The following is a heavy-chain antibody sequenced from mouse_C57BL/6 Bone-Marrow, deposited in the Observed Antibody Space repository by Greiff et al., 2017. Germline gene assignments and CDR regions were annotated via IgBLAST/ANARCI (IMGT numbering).Heavy chain of an antibody. CDR2: ISSGSSTI. CDR3: ARGFAY. J-gene: IGHJ3*01. CDR1: GFTFSEYG. Sequence: EVQRVESGGGLVKPGGSLKLSCAASGFTFSEYGMHWVRQAPEKGLEWVAYISSGSSTIYYADTVKGRFTISRDNAKNTLFLQMTSLRSEDTAMYYCARGFAYWGQGTLVTVSA. V-gene: IGHV5-17*01.